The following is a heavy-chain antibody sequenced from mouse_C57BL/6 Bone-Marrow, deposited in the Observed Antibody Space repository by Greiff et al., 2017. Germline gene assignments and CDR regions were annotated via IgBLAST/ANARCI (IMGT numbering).Heavy chain of an antibody. CDR1: GFTFSSYG. J-gene: IGHJ2*01. CDR2: ISSGGSYT. CDR3: ASHGCYYAFGY. Sequence: EVHLVESGGDLVKPGGSLKLSCAASGFTFSSYGMSWVRQTPDKRLEWVATISSGGSYTYYPDSVKGRFTISRDNAKNTLYLQMSSLKSEDTAMYYCASHGCYYAFGYWVQGTTLTVSS. V-gene: IGHV5-6*01. D-gene: IGHD1-1*01.